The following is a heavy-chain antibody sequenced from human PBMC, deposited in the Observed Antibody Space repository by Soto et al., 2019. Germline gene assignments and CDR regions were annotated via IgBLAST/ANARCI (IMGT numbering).Heavy chain of an antibody. V-gene: IGHV1-69*13. J-gene: IGHJ6*02. CDR1: GGTFSSYA. CDR3: ARDQGSSGYYRYYYGMDV. D-gene: IGHD3-22*01. CDR2: IIPIFGTA. Sequence: SVKVSCKASGGTFSSYAISWVRQAPGQGLEWMGGIIPIFGTANYAQKFQGRVTITADESTSTAYMELSSLRSEDTAVYYCARDQGSSGYYRYYYGMDVWGQGTTVTVSS.